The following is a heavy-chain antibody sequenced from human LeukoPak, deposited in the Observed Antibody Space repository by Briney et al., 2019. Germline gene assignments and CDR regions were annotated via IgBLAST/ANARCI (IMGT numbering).Heavy chain of an antibody. J-gene: IGHJ3*02. CDR1: GGSFSGYY. D-gene: IGHD3-22*01. CDR3: ARLKLVVITTIGAFDI. Sequence: SETLSLTCAVYGGSFSGYYWSWIRQPPGKGLEWIGEINHSGSTNYNPSLQSRVTISVDKSKNQFSLKLTSVTAADTAVYYCARLKLVVITTIGAFDIWGQGTMVSVSS. CDR2: INHSGST. V-gene: IGHV4-34*01.